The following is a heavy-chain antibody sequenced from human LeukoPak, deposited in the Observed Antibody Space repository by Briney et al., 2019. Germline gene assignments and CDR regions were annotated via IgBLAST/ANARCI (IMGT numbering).Heavy chain of an antibody. CDR2: ISSSGSTI. D-gene: IGHD2-15*01. V-gene: IGHV3-11*01. CDR1: GFTFSDYY. Sequence: GGSLRLSCAASGFTFSDYYMSWIRQAPGKGLEWVSYISSSGSTIYYADSVKGRFTISRDNAKNSLYLQMNSLRAEDTAVYYCAKDFVVVPGLVNYFDSWGQGTLVTVSA. J-gene: IGHJ4*02. CDR3: AKDFVVVPGLVNYFDS.